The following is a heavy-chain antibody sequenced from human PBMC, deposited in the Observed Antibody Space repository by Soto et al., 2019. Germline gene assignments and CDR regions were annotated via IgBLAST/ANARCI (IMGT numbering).Heavy chain of an antibody. V-gene: IGHV1-69*06. CDR2: IIPIFGTA. CDR1: GGTFSSYG. CDR3: ARDMKRAVAAGYYYYNAMDV. D-gene: IGHD6-13*01. J-gene: IGHJ6*02. Sequence: QVQLVQSGAEVKKPGSSVKVSCKASGGTFSSYGIVWVRQAPGQGLEWMGGIIPIFGTANNAQKLQGRVTIAAAKSTSTAYMELSSLRPEDTAVYYCARDMKRAVAAGYYYYNAMDVWGQGTTVTVSS.